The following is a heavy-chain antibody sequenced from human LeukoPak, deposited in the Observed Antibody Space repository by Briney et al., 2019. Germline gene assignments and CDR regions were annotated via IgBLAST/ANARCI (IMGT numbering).Heavy chain of an antibody. CDR3: ARDPYSGTHSDY. CDR2: IYYSGST. Sequence: SETLSLTRTVSGGSISSSSYYWGWIRQPPGKGLEWIGSIYYSGSTYYSPSLKSRVTISVDTSKNQFSLKLSSVTAADTAVYYCARDPYSGTHSDYWGQGTLVTVSS. J-gene: IGHJ4*02. V-gene: IGHV4-39*02. CDR1: GGSISSSSYY. D-gene: IGHD3-10*01.